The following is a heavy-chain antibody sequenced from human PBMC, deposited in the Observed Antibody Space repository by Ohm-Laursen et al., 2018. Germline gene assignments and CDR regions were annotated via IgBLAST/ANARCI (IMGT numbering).Heavy chain of an antibody. CDR1: GGSISNGGYY. CDR3: ARGRQEPSSGWYTPFFDF. J-gene: IGHJ4*02. V-gene: IGHV4-31*03. Sequence: SQTLSLTCNVSGGSISNGGYYWTWIRQHPGKGLEWIGNIYDSGRTYYNPSLKSRVSVSADTSKNQFSLNMSSVTAADTAVYYCARGRQEPSSGWYTPFFDFWGQGPLVTVSS. CDR2: IYDSGRT. D-gene: IGHD6-19*01.